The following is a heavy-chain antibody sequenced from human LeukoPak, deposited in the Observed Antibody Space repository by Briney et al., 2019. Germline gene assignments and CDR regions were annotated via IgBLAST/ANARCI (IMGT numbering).Heavy chain of an antibody. CDR1: GGSISGDY. D-gene: IGHD2-15*01. Sequence: SETLSLTCTVSGGSISGDYWSWIRQPAGTGLEWIGRIYTSGSTIYNPSLKSRVTISVDTSKNQFSLKLSSVTAADTAVYYCARGGPPPLDYWGQGTLVTVSS. V-gene: IGHV4-4*07. CDR2: IYTSGST. CDR3: ARGGPPPLDY. J-gene: IGHJ4*02.